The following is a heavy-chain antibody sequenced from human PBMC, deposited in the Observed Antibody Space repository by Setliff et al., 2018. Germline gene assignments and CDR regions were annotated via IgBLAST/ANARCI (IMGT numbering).Heavy chain of an antibody. CDR1: GYTFTNFG. J-gene: IGHJ3*01. Sequence: EASVKVSCKASGYTFTNFGFHWLRQAPGQGLEWMAMIITSTGKTSYAQKFQGRVTVTTDTYTGTGYMELRNLRSDDTAMYFCARFGGSCSSSSCYASDLWGQGTMVTVSS. CDR3: ARFGGSCSSSSCYASDL. D-gene: IGHD2-2*01. V-gene: IGHV1-18*01. CDR2: IITSTGKT.